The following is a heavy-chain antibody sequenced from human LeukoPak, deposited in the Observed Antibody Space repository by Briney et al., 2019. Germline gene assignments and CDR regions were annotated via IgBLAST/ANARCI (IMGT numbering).Heavy chain of an antibody. CDR2: IDPDGNTK. V-gene: IGHV3-7*01. J-gene: IGHJ4*02. D-gene: IGHD4-17*01. Sequence: GGSLRLSCVASGFTFSVSWMTWVRQAPGGGLEWVGNIDPDGNTKNYVDSVKGRFTFSRDNARSSLYLQMNNLRGEDTGVYYCARDPAYGALDYWGQGTLVTVSS. CDR3: ARDPAYGALDY. CDR1: GFTFSVSW.